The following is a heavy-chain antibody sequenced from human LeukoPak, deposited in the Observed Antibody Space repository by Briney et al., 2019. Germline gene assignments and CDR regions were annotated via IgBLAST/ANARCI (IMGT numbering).Heavy chain of an antibody. CDR3: AGSYGTMPWFDP. V-gene: IGHV3-23*01. CDR1: GFTVSNTY. CDR2: ISGSGGST. Sequence: GGSLRLSCAASGFTVSNTYMSWVRQAPGKGLEWVSAISGSGGSTYYADSVKGRFTISRDNSKNTLYLQMNSLRAEDTAVYYCAGSYGTMPWFDPWGQGTLVTVSS. D-gene: IGHD5-18*01. J-gene: IGHJ5*02.